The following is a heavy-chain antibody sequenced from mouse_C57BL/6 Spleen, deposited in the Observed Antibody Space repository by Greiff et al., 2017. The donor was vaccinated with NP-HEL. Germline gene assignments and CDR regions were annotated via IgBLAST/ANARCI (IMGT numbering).Heavy chain of an antibody. CDR2: IYPGDGDT. V-gene: IGHV1-82*01. D-gene: IGHD2-3*01. CDR1: GYAFSSSW. J-gene: IGHJ2*01. Sequence: VKLVESGPELVKPGASVKISCKASGYAFSSSWMNWVKQRPGKGLEWIGRIYPGDGDTNYNGKFKGKATLTADKSSSPAYMQLSSLTSEDSAVYFCARSYDGYYLFDYWGQGTTLTVSS. CDR3: ARSYDGYYLFDY.